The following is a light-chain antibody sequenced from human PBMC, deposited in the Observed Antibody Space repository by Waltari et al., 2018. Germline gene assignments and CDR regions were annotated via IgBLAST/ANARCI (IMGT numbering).Light chain of an antibody. CDR1: SSDIGGYNY. J-gene: IGLJ3*02. CDR2: DVT. CDR3: SSYTSNISWV. V-gene: IGLV2-14*03. Sequence: QSALAQPASVSGIPGQSIPTSCPGTSSDIGGYNYVSWYQQHSGKAPKVILYDVTYRPSGISNRFSGSKSGNTASLTIYGLQAEDEAYYYCSSYTSNISWVFGGGTKLTVL.